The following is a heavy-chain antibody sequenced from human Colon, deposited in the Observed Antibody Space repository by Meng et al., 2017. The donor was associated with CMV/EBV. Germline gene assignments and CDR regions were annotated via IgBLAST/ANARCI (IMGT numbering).Heavy chain of an antibody. J-gene: IGHJ4*02. V-gene: IGHV4-31*02. CDR2: IYYCGST. CDR1: TRGGYC. Sequence: TRGGYCWCWIRQHPGKGLECLGYIYYCGSTYYNPSLKSRVTIPVDTSKIQFSLKLSSVTAADTAVYYCARVTVRRYCSSTSCFPFDYWGQGTLVTVSS. D-gene: IGHD2-2*01. CDR3: ARVTVRRYCSSTSCFPFDY.